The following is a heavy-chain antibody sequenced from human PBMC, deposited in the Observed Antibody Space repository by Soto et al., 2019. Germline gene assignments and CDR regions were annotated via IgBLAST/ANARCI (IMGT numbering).Heavy chain of an antibody. J-gene: IGHJ4*02. V-gene: IGHV3-9*01. Sequence: EVQRVESGGGLVQPGRSLRLSCAASGFTFDDYAMHWVRQAPGKGLEWVSGISWNSGSIGYADSVKGRFSISRDNAKNSLYLQMNSLRAEDTALYYCAKDKGDIVATRGLDYWGQGTLVTVSS. D-gene: IGHD5-12*01. CDR3: AKDKGDIVATRGLDY. CDR1: GFTFDDYA. CDR2: ISWNSGSI.